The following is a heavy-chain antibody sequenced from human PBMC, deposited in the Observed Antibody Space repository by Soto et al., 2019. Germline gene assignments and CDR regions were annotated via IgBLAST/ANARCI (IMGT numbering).Heavy chain of an antibody. Sequence: GGSLRLSCAASGFTFSSYAMSWVHQAPGKELEKVSAISGSGGSTYYADSVKGRFTISRDNSKNTLFLQMNSLRAEDTAVYYCAKDRRVRFDFVVVVAATLGYWGQGTLVTVS. D-gene: IGHD2-15*01. J-gene: IGHJ4*02. CDR2: ISGSGGST. V-gene: IGHV3-23*01. CDR3: AKDRRVRFDFVVVVAATLGY. CDR1: GFTFSSYA.